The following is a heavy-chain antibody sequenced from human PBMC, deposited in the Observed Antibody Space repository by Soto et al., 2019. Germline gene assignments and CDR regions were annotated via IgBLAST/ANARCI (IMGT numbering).Heavy chain of an antibody. CDR1: GGSFSGYY. Sequence: QVQLQQWGAGLLKPSETLSLTCAVYGGSFSGYYWSWIRQPPGKGLEWIGEINHSGSTNYNPSLKSRVTISVDTSKNQFSLKLSSVTAADTAVYYCARGRQWLDYFDYWGQGTLVTVSS. CDR3: ARGRQWLDYFDY. V-gene: IGHV4-34*01. J-gene: IGHJ4*02. D-gene: IGHD6-19*01. CDR2: INHSGST.